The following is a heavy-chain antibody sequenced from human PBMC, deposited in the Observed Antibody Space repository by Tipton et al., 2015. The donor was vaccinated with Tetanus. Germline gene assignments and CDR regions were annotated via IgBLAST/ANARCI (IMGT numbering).Heavy chain of an antibody. Sequence: QLVQSGAEVKKPGESLKISCKGSGYSFTSYSIGWVRQMSGKGLEWMGIIYPGASDAIYSTSLQGQVTISADNSIRTAYVQWSSLKASGTAMYYCARHPAQDAFDIWGQGAMVTVSS. CDR1: GYSFTSYS. J-gene: IGHJ3*02. CDR3: ARHPAQDAFDI. V-gene: IGHV5-51*01. CDR2: IYPGASDA.